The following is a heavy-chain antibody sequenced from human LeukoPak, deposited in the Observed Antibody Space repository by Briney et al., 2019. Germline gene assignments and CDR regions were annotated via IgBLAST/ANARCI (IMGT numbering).Heavy chain of an antibody. CDR2: INTNTGNP. J-gene: IGHJ5*02. V-gene: IGHV7-4-1*02. CDR3: ARMGEQWQQNWFDP. D-gene: IGHD6-19*01. CDR1: GYTFTSYG. Sequence: WASVKVSCKASGYTFTSYGISWVRQAPGQGLEWMGWINTNTGNPTYAQGFTGRFVFSLDTSVSTAYLQISSLKAEDTAVYYCARMGEQWQQNWFDPWGQGTLVTVSS.